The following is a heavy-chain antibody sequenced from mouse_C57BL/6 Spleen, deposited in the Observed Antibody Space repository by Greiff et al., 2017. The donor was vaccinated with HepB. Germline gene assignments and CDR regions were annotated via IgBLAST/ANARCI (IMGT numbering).Heavy chain of an antibody. D-gene: IGHD4-1*01. CDR1: GYTFTSYW. CDR3: ARGTGTGYYAMDY. V-gene: IGHV1-61*01. CDR2: IYPSDSET. J-gene: IGHJ4*01. Sequence: QVQLQQPGAELVRPGSSVKLSCKASGYTFTSYWMDWVKQRPGQGLEWIGNIYPSDSETHYNQKFKDKATLTVDKSSSTAYMQLSSLTSEDSAVYYGARGTGTGYYAMDYWGQGTSVTVSS.